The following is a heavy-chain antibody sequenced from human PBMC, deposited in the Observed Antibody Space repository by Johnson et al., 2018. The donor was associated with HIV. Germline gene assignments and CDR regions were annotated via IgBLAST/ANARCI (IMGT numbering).Heavy chain of an antibody. Sequence: QVQLVESGGGVVQPGRSLRLSCAASGFTFSSYAMHWVRQAPGKGLEWVAVISYDGSNKYFADSVKGRFTISRDNSQNTLYLQMSSLRAADTAVYYCARARSIVVVPAAIGSYAFDIWGQGTMVTVSS. J-gene: IGHJ3*02. V-gene: IGHV3-30-3*01. CDR1: GFTFSSYA. D-gene: IGHD2-2*01. CDR2: ISYDGSNK. CDR3: ARARSIVVVPAAIGSYAFDI.